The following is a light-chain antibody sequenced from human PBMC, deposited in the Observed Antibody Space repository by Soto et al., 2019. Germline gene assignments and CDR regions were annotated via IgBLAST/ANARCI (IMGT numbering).Light chain of an antibody. V-gene: IGKV3-15*01. CDR1: QSVSSN. J-gene: IGKJ1*01. CDR2: GAS. CDR3: QQYNNWRGT. Sequence: EIVMTQSPATLSVSPGERATLSCRASQSVSSNLAWYQQKPGQALRLLIYGASTRATGIPARFSGSRSGTEFTLTISSLQSEDFAVYYCQQYNNWRGTFGQGTKVEIK.